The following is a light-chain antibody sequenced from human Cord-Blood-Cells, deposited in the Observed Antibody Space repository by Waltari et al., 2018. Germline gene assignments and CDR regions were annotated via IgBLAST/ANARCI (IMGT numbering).Light chain of an antibody. CDR3: GSYAGSYTYV. CDR1: SSDVGGYNY. J-gene: IGLJ1*01. Sequence: QSALTQSRSVSGSPGQSVTISCTGTSSDVGGYNYVSWYQQHPGKAPKHMIYDVSKRPAGVPDRFAGSKSGDTAALTISGLQAEDEADYYCGSYAGSYTYVVGTGTKVTVL. V-gene: IGLV2-11*01. CDR2: DVS.